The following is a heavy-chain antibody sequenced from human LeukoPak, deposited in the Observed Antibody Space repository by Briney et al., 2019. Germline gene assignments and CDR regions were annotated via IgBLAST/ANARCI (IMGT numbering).Heavy chain of an antibody. Sequence: SGPTLVKPTQTLTLTCTFSGFSLRTSGVGVGWIRQPPGKALEWLALNYWDDDKRYSPSLKSRLTITKDTSKNQVVLTMTNMDPVDTATYYCAHMLVAVAGWDYWGQGTLVTVSS. V-gene: IGHV2-5*02. D-gene: IGHD6-19*01. CDR3: AHMLVAVAGWDY. CDR1: GFSLRTSGVG. J-gene: IGHJ4*02. CDR2: NYWDDDK.